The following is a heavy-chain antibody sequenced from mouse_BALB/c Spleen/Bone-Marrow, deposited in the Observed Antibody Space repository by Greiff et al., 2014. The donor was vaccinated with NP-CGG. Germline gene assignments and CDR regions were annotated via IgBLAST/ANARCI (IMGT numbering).Heavy chain of an antibody. CDR1: GFTFSGYG. D-gene: IGHD2-4*01. V-gene: IGHV5-6*02. CDR2: ISSGGSYT. J-gene: IGHJ3*01. CDR3: ARRDDCGAWVAY. Sequence: EVKLKESGGDLVKPGGSLKLSCAASGFTFSGYGMYWVRQTPDKGLEWVGTISSGGSYTYYTDSVKGLFTISRDNAKNTLYLQISRLKSEDTAMYDCARRDDCGAWVAYWGQGTLVTVSA.